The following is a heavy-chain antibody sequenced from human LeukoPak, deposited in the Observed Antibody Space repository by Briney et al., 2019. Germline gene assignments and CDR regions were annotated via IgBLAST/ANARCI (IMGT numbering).Heavy chain of an antibody. CDR3: AKHSGSYFIYYIDS. CDR1: GFTFSSYG. D-gene: IGHD1-26*01. J-gene: IGHJ4*02. Sequence: GGSLRLSCAASGFTFSSYGLSWVRQAPGKGLGWVSTISGSAYNSPYADSVKGRFTTSRDNSANTLYLQMDNLRAEDTALYYCAKHSGSYFIYYIDSWGQGTLVTVSS. CDR2: ISGSAYNS. V-gene: IGHV3-23*01.